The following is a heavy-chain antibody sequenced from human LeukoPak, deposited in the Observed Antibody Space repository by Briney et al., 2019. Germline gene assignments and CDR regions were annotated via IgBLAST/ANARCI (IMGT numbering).Heavy chain of an antibody. CDR1: GFTFSDYN. V-gene: IGHV3-48*01. CDR3: ARLLVAYFDS. D-gene: IGHD2-21*01. Sequence: GSLRLSCAASGFTFSDYNMNWVRQAPGKGLEWVSYITNSGSTIHYADSVKGRFTISRDSSKNTLFLQMNSLRVEDTAIYYCARLLVAYFDSWGQGTLVSVSS. J-gene: IGHJ4*02. CDR2: ITNSGSTI.